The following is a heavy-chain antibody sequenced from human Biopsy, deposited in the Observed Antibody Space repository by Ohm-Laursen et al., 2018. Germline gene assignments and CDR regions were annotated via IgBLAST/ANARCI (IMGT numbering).Heavy chain of an antibody. CDR2: IKSKFDGETT. CDR1: GFTFGYAW. CDR3: STGGGDFYYNGMDV. Sequence: LTLTCAASGFTFGYAWMSWIRQAPGKGLEWVGRIKSKFDGETTDYAAPVKGRFIISRDDSKSTLFLQMNSLKVEDTGVYFCSTGGGDFYYNGMDVWGQGTTVTVSS. V-gene: IGHV3-15*01. D-gene: IGHD3-16*01. J-gene: IGHJ6*02.